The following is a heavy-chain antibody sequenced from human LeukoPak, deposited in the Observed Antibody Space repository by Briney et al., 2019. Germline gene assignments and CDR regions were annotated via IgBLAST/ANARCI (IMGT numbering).Heavy chain of an antibody. D-gene: IGHD2-2*01. J-gene: IGHJ6*02. Sequence: EASVKVSCKASGYTFTGYYTHWVRQAPGQGLEWMGWINPNSGGTNYAQKFQGRVTMTRDTSISTAYMELSRLRSDDTAVYYCARERVVVPAAPWEPYYYGMDVWGQGTTVTVSS. V-gene: IGHV1-2*02. CDR3: ARERVVVPAAPWEPYYYGMDV. CDR1: GYTFTGYY. CDR2: INPNSGGT.